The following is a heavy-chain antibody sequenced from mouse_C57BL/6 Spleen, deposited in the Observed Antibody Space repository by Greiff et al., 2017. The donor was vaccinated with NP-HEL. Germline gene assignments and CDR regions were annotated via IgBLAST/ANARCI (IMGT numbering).Heavy chain of an antibody. V-gene: IGHV5-4*01. CDR3: ARDGGTMGDY. J-gene: IGHJ2*01. CDR1: GFTFSSYA. CDR2: MSDGGSYT. D-gene: IGHD3-3*01. Sequence: EGQRVGSGGGLVKPGGSPKPSCAASGFTFSSYALSRGRHNPGKGREGVETMSDGGSYTYYPDNVKGRFTIARDNAKNNLYLQMSHLKSEDTAMYYCARDGGTMGDYWGQGTTLTVSS.